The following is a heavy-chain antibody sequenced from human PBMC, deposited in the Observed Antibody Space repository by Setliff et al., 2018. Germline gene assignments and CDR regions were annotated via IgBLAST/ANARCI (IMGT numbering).Heavy chain of an antibody. D-gene: IGHD2-8*01. J-gene: IGHJ4*02. CDR2: ISAYNGNT. CDR1: GYTFAHSG. CDR3: SRLVRYCTSVTCLTTSDGDF. Sequence: VASVKVSCKASGYTFAHSGVTWVRQAPGQGLEWMGWISAYNGNTYYAQIFQGRVTMTTDTSTDTAYMELRSLKSDDTAVYYCSRLVRYCTSVTCLTTSDGDFWGLGTLVTVSS. V-gene: IGHV1-18*01.